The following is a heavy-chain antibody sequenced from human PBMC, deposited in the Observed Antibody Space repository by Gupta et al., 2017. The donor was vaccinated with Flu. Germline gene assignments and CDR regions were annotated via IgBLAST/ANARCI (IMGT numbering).Heavy chain of an antibody. J-gene: IGHJ4*02. D-gene: IGHD3-10*01. CDR2: IWYDGSNK. CDR1: GCTFRSHG. Sequence: QVQLVESGGGVVQPGRSLRLSCAASGCTFRSHGMPWVRRAPGKGLEWVAVIWYDGSNKYYADSVKGRFTISRDNSKNTLYLQMNSLSAEDTAVYYCARGVYYGSGSYLAYFDYWGQGTLVTVSS. V-gene: IGHV3-33*01. CDR3: ARGVYYGSGSYLAYFDY.